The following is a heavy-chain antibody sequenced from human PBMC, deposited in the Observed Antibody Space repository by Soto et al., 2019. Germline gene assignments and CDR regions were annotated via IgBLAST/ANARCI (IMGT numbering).Heavy chain of an antibody. V-gene: IGHV3-23*01. Sequence: TGGSLRLSCAASGFTFSSYAMSWDRQAPGKGLEWVSAISGSGGSTYYADSVKGRFTISRDNSKNTLYLQMNSLRAEDTAVYYCAKGSGVVIIKGLDYWGQGTLVTVSS. CDR2: ISGSGGST. CDR1: GFTFSSYA. J-gene: IGHJ4*02. CDR3: AKGSGVVIIKGLDY. D-gene: IGHD3-3*01.